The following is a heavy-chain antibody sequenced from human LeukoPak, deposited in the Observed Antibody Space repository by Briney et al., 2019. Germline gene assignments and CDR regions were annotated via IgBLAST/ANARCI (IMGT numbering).Heavy chain of an antibody. Sequence: GASVKASCKASGYTFTSYDINWVRQATGQGLEWMGWMNPNSGNTGYAQKFQGRVTMTRNTSISTAYMELSSLRSEDTAVYYCARLPWGPLPYYYYYMDVWGKGTTVTISS. CDR3: ARLPWGPLPYYYYYMDV. D-gene: IGHD7-27*01. V-gene: IGHV1-8*01. J-gene: IGHJ6*03. CDR2: MNPNSGNT. CDR1: GYTFTSYD.